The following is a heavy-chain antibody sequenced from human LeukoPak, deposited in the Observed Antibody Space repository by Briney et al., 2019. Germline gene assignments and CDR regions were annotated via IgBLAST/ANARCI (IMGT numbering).Heavy chain of an antibody. CDR1: GFTFSSYS. J-gene: IGHJ6*03. D-gene: IGHD6-19*01. CDR3: ARDPYSGGYGAYYYYYMDV. V-gene: IGHV3-48*02. CDR2: ISSSSSTI. Sequence: GGSLRLSCAASGFTFSSYSMNWVRQAPGKGLEWVSYISSSSSTIYYADSVKGRFTISRDNAKNLLYLQMNSLRDEDTAVYYCARDPYSGGYGAYYYYYMDVWGKGTTVTVSS.